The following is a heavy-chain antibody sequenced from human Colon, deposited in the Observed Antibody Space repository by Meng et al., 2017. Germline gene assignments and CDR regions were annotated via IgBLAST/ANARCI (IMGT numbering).Heavy chain of an antibody. Sequence: QVQLVQSGSELKKPGASVKVTCKTSGYLFSYYAMNWVRQAPGRGLEWMGWSNTKTGNPTYAQAFTGRFVFSLDTSVSTAYLQINDLKADDTAVYYCAREGGDSWIDYWGQGTLVTVSS. J-gene: IGHJ4*02. CDR1: GYLFSYYA. V-gene: IGHV7-4-1*02. CDR2: SNTKTGNP. CDR3: AREGGDSWIDY. D-gene: IGHD6-13*01.